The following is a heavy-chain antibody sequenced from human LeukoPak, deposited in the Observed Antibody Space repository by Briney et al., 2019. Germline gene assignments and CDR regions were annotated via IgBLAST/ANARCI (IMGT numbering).Heavy chain of an antibody. J-gene: IGHJ4*02. V-gene: IGHV3-23*01. D-gene: IGHD3-22*01. CDR3: AKRGVVIRVILVGFHKEAYYFDS. CDR2: ISGSGGGT. CDR1: GITLSNYG. Sequence: GGSLRLSCAVSGITLSNYGMTWVRQAPGKGLEWVAGISGSGGGTNYADSVKGRFTISRDNSKNTLYLQMNSLRAEVTAVYFCAKRGVVIRVILVGFHKEAYYFDSWGQGALVTVSS.